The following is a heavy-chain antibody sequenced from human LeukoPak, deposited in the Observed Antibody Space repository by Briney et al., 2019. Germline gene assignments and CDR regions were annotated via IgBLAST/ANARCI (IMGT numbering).Heavy chain of an antibody. D-gene: IGHD2-15*01. CDR3: ARGRARILSVGVYSWFDP. CDR2: INHSGST. CDR1: GGSFSVYY. J-gene: IGHJ5*02. Sequence: TSETLSLTCAVYGGSFSVYYWSWIRQPPGKGLEWIGEINHSGSTNYNPSLKSRVTISVGTSKNQFSLKLSSVTAADTAVYYCARGRARILSVGVYSWFDPWGQGTLVTVSS. V-gene: IGHV4-34*01.